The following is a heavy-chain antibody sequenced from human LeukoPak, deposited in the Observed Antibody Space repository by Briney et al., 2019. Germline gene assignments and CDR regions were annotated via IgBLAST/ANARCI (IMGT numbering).Heavy chain of an antibody. Sequence: SETLSLTCTVSGGSISSGGYYWSWIRQHPGKGLEWIGYIYYSGSTYYNPSLKSRVTISVDTSKNQFSLKLSSVTAADTAVYYCARQGGYSSSFDPWGQGTLVTVSS. CDR3: ARQGGYSSSFDP. J-gene: IGHJ5*02. CDR1: GGSISSGGYY. CDR2: IYYSGST. V-gene: IGHV4-31*03. D-gene: IGHD6-6*01.